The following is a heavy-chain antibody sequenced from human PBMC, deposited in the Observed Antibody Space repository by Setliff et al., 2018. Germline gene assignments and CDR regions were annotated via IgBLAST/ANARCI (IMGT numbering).Heavy chain of an antibody. V-gene: IGHV4-34*01. Sequence: SETLSLTCAVYGGSFSGYYWSWIRQPPGKGLEWIGSISHSGSAYYNPSLKSRVTISVDTSKNQFSLKLSSVTAADTAVYYCARVSSYGSGSYYYYYYGMDVWGQGTTVTVSS. CDR2: ISHSGSA. D-gene: IGHD3-10*01. J-gene: IGHJ6*02. CDR1: GGSFSGYY. CDR3: ARVSSYGSGSYYYYYYGMDV.